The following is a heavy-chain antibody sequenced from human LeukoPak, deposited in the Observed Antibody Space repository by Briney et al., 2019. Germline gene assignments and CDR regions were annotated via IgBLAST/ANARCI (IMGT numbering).Heavy chain of an antibody. CDR3: ATEYYGAYNY. J-gene: IGHJ4*02. CDR1: GFTFSDAW. V-gene: IGHV3-15*05. D-gene: IGHD4-17*01. CDR2: IKSKTAGGTT. Sequence: GGSLRLSCAASGFTFSDAWMSWVRQAPGKGLEWVGHIKSKTAGGTTDYTELVKGRFSISRDDSKDTVSLEMNSLKTEDTAVYYCATEYYGAYNYWGRGTLVTVSS.